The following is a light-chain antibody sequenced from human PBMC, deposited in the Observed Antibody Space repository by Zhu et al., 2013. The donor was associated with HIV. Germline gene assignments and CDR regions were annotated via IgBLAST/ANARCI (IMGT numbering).Light chain of an antibody. J-gene: IGKJ1*01. CDR2: GAS. CDR1: QSVGNNF. Sequence: IVLTQSPGTLSLSPGDRATLSCRASQSVGNNFLAWYQHKPGQAPRLLIYGASSRATGIPDRFSGSGSGTDFTLTISRLEPEDFAVYYCQQYGSSPRTFGQGTKVEIK. CDR3: QQYGSSPRT. V-gene: IGKV3-20*01.